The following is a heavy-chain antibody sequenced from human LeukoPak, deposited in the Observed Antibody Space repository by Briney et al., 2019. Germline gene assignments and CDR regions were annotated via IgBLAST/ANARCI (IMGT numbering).Heavy chain of an antibody. CDR2: MNPNSGNT. D-gene: IGHD6-13*01. CDR1: GYTFTSHD. V-gene: IGHV1-8*01. Sequence: ASVKVSCKASGYTFTSHDINWVRQATGQGLEWMGWMNPNSGNTGYAQKFQGRVTMTRNTSISTAYMELSSLRSEDTAVYYCARGRLGSSSWFLYYYYMDVWGKGTTVTISS. J-gene: IGHJ6*03. CDR3: ARGRLGSSSWFLYYYYMDV.